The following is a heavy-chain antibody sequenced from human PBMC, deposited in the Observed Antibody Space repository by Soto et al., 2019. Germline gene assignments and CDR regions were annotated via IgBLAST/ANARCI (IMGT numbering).Heavy chain of an antibody. CDR1: GGSISSGDYY. D-gene: IGHD3-10*01. Sequence: SETLSLTCTVSGGSISSGDYYWSWIRQPPGKGLEWIGYIYYSGSTYYNPSLKSRVTISVDTSKNQFSLKLSSVTAADTAVYYCARDLRGSGSPPTEFDPWGQGTLVTVSS. CDR3: ARDLRGSGSPPTEFDP. CDR2: IYYSGST. J-gene: IGHJ5*02. V-gene: IGHV4-30-4*01.